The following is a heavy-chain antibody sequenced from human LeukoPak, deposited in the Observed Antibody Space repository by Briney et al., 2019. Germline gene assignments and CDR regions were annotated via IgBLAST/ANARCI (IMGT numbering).Heavy chain of an antibody. CDR2: IYHSGST. V-gene: IGHV4-38-2*02. D-gene: IGHD5/OR15-5a*01. CDR1: GYSISSGYY. J-gene: IGHJ4*02. Sequence: PSETLSLTCTVSGYSISSGYYWGWIRQPPGKGLEWIGSIYHSGSTYYNPSLKSRVTISVDTSKNQFSLKLSSVTAADTAVYYCARQSGYSVGYFDYWGQGTLVTVSS. CDR3: ARQSGYSVGYFDY.